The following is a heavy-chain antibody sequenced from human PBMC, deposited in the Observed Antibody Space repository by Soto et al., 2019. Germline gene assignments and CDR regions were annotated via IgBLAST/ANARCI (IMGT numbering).Heavy chain of an antibody. J-gene: IGHJ6*02. CDR1: GGSMTSHY. V-gene: IGHV4-4*07. CDR2: IYTSGGT. D-gene: IGHD6-13*01. Sequence: KTSETLSLTCSVSGGSMTSHYWSWIRQPAGKGLEWIGRIYTSGGTNYNPSLKSRVTMSRDTSKKQISLKLSSVTAADTAVYYCARGAVAGVDYGMDVWGQGTTVTVSS. CDR3: ARGAVAGVDYGMDV.